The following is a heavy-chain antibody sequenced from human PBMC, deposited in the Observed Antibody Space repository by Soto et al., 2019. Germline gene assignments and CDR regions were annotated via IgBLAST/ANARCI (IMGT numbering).Heavy chain of an antibody. V-gene: IGHV5-51*01. CDR3: ASSPLIVPAAMRGQFDY. CDR2: IYPGDSDT. J-gene: IGHJ4*02. CDR1: GYSFTSYW. D-gene: IGHD2-2*01. Sequence: GESLKISCKASGYSFTSYWIGWVRQMPGKGLEWMGIIYPGDSDTRYSPSFQGQVTISADKSISTAYLQWSSLKASDTAMYYCASSPLIVPAAMRGQFDYWGQGTLVTVSS.